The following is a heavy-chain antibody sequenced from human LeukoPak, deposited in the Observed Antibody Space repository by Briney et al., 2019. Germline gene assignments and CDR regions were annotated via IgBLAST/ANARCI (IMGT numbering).Heavy chain of an antibody. CDR3: ARESKLIGGVNWFDP. CDR1: GGSFSGYY. V-gene: IGHV4-34*01. D-gene: IGHD3-16*01. J-gene: IGHJ5*02. CDR2: INHSGST. Sequence: SETLSLTCAVYGGSFSGYYWSWIRQPPGKGLEWIGEINHSGSTNCNPSLKSRVTISVDTSKNQFSLKLSSVTAADTAVYYCARESKLIGGVNWFDPWGQGTLVTVSS.